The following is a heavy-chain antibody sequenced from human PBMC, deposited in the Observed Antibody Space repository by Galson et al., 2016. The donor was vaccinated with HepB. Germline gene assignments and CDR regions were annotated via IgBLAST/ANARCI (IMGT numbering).Heavy chain of an antibody. J-gene: IGHJ5*02. CDR3: AKGTTGPCCTATSCHEGPCNWFDP. D-gene: IGHD2-2*01. CDR1: GDTLSSYA. CDR2: FIPILNIA. V-gene: IGHV1-69*10. Sequence: SVKVSCKASGDTLSSYAISWVRQAPGQGLEWMGGFIPILNIANNAQRFQGRVTFTADISTTTAYMELSSLRSDDTAVYFCAKGTTGPCCTATSCHEGPCNWFDPWGQGTLVTVSS.